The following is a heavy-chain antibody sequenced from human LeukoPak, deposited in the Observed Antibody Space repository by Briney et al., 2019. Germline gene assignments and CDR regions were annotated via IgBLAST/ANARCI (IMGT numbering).Heavy chain of an antibody. D-gene: IGHD3-22*01. Sequence: PGGSLRLSCAASGFTFSSYTMNWVRQAPGKGLEWVSSISSSSSYIYYADSVKGRFTISRDNAKNSLFLQMNNLRAEDTAFYYCARDLGYDGRGLHHYFSSWGQGTLVTVSS. J-gene: IGHJ4*02. CDR3: ARDLGYDGRGLHHYFSS. CDR1: GFTFSSYT. CDR2: ISSSSSYI. V-gene: IGHV3-21*01.